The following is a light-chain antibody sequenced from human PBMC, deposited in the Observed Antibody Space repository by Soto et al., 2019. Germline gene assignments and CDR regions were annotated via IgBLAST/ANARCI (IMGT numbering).Light chain of an antibody. V-gene: IGLV1-40*01. Sequence: QSVLTQPPSVSGAPGQRVTISCTGSSSNIGAGYDVHWYQQLPGTAPKLLIYGNSNRPSGVPDRFSGSKSGTSVSLAITGLQAEDEADYYCQSYDSSLSAVFGGGTKVTVL. CDR2: GNS. CDR1: SSNIGAGYD. CDR3: QSYDSSLSAV. J-gene: IGLJ2*01.